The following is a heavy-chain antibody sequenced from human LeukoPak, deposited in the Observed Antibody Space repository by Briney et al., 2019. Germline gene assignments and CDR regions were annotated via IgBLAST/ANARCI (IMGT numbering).Heavy chain of an antibody. CDR2: INTKSGGT. CDR3: ARDDPGYSSQFAY. D-gene: IGHD5-12*01. Sequence: GASVKVSCKASGYTFTGYHMHWVRQAPGQGLEWMGWINTKSGGTNYAQKFQGRVTLTRDTSISTAYLELSRLTSDDTAVYSCARDDPGYSSQFAYWGQGTLVTVSS. CDR1: GYTFTGYH. J-gene: IGHJ4*02. V-gene: IGHV1-2*02.